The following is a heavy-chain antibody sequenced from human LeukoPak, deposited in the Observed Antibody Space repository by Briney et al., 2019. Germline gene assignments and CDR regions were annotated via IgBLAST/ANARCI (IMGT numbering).Heavy chain of an antibody. CDR2: ISPYNGDT. V-gene: IGHV1-18*01. J-gene: IGHJ4*02. Sequence: ASVKVSCKASGYSFSSYGVSWVRQAPGQGLEWKGWISPYNGDTNYAQKLQGRVTMTTDTSTSTAYMELRSLRSDDTAVYCCARAYSGVPFDYWGQGTLVTVSS. D-gene: IGHD3-10*01. CDR3: ARAYSGVPFDY. CDR1: GYSFSSYG.